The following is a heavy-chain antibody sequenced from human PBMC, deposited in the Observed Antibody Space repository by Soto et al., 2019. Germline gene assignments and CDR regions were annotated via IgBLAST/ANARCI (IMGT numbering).Heavy chain of an antibody. CDR2: IYYTGST. Sequence: QVQLQESGPGLVKPSQTLSLTCTVSGDSISSGGYFWNWIRQHPGKGLEWIGLIYYTGSTFYNPSLRSRVTFSVDTSKTHFSLTLTSATAADSAVYFCARLSSSSSFDCWGQGTLVNVSS. J-gene: IGHJ4*02. D-gene: IGHD6-6*01. V-gene: IGHV4-31*03. CDR1: GDSISSGGYF. CDR3: ARLSSSSSFDC.